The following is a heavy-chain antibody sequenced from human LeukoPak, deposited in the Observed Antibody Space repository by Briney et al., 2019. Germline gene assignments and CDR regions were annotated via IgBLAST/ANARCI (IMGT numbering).Heavy chain of an antibody. CDR1: GGSINSGGYY. CDR2: IYYSGST. D-gene: IGHD1-26*01. V-gene: IGHV4-31*03. Sequence: PSQTLSLTCTVSGGSINSGGYYWTWIRQHPGKGLEWIGYIYYSGSTYYNPSLKSRLTISLDMSKNQFSLRLSSVTAADTAVYYCARDRNSGSYLDYYYYIDVWGEGTTVTVSS. CDR3: ARDRNSGSYLDYYYYIDV. J-gene: IGHJ6*03.